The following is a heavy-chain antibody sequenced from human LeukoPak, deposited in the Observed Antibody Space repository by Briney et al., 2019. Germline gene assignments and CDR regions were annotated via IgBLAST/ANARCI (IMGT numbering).Heavy chain of an antibody. CDR1: GFTVSSNY. V-gene: IGHV3-66*01. CDR2: IYSGGST. Sequence: GGSLRLSCAASGFTVSSNYMSWVRQAPGRGLEWVSVIYSGGSTYYADSVKGRFTISRDNSKNALFLQMNSLRAGDSAVYYCARGTVTMVDYWGQGTLVTVSS. CDR3: ARGTVTMVDY. D-gene: IGHD3-10*01. J-gene: IGHJ4*02.